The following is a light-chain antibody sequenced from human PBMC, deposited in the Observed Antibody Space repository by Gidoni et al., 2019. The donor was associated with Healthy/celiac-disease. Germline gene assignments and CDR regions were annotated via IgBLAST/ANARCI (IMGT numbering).Light chain of an antibody. J-gene: IGLJ2*01. V-gene: IGLV2-11*01. CDR3: CSYAGSYTFVV. Sequence: QSALTQPRPVSGSPGQSVTISCTGTSSDVGGDNYVPWYHQHPGKAPKLMIYDVSKRPSGVPDRVSGSKSGNTASLTISGLQAEDEADYYCCSYAGSYTFVVFGGGTKLTVL. CDR1: SSDVGGDNY. CDR2: DVS.